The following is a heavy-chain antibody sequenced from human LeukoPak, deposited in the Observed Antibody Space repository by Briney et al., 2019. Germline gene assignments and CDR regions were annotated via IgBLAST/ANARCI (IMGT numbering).Heavy chain of an antibody. D-gene: IGHD6-19*01. J-gene: IGHJ3*02. V-gene: IGHV4-34*01. CDR2: INHSGST. CDR1: GGSFSGYY. CDR3: ARVSSGWSDAFDI. Sequence: SETLSLTCAVYGGSFSGYYWSWIRQPPGKGLEWIGEINHSGSTNYNPSLKSRVTISVDTSKNQCSLKLSSVTAADTAVYYCARVSSGWSDAFDIWGQGTMVTVSS.